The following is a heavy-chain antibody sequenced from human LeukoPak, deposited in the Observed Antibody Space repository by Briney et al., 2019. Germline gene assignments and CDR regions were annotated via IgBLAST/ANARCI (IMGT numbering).Heavy chain of an antibody. CDR2: TSPDGNEK. D-gene: IGHD2-15*01. J-gene: IGHJ4*02. CDR3: ASGSSYSGY. V-gene: IGHV3-30*01. Sequence: GGSLGLSCAASGFTFSRYAMHWVRQAPGKGLEWVAVTSPDGNEKYYADSVKGRFTISRDNSKNTVFLQMNSLSTEDTAIYYCASGSSYSGYWGQGTLVTVSS. CDR1: GFTFSRYA.